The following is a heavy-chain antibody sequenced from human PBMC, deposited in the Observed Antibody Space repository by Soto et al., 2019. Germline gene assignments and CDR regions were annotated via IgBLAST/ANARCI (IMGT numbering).Heavy chain of an antibody. CDR2: IWYDGSNK. V-gene: IGHV3-33*01. CDR1: GFTFSSYG. D-gene: IGHD6-13*01. J-gene: IGHJ6*02. Sequence: QVQLVESGGGVVQPGRSLRLSCAASGFTFSSYGMHWVRQAPGKGLEWVAVIWYDGSNKYYADSVKGRFTISRDNSKNTLYLQMNSLRAEDTAVYYCARDPPEEAAGFYYGMDVWGQGTTVTVSS. CDR3: ARDPPEEAAGFYYGMDV.